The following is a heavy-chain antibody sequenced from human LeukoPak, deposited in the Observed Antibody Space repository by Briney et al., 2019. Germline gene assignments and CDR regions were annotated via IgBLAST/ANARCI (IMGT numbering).Heavy chain of an antibody. CDR3: ARDQDAVLRLGELSLPRWAEGAFDI. CDR1: GGSISSSSYY. J-gene: IGHJ3*02. Sequence: PSETLSLTCTVSGGSISSSSYYWGWIRQPPGKGLEWIGSIYYSGSTYYNPSLKSRVTISVDTSKNQFSLKLSSVTAADTAVYYCARDQDAVLRLGELSLPRWAEGAFDIWGQGTMVTVSS. V-gene: IGHV4-39*07. D-gene: IGHD3-16*02. CDR2: IYYSGST.